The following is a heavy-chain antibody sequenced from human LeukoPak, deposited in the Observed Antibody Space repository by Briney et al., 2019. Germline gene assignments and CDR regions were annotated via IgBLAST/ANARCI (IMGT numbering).Heavy chain of an antibody. D-gene: IGHD5-24*01. CDR3: ARGRDGYNYFDY. Sequence: KPSETLSLTCTVSGGSISSYYWSWIQQPPGKGLEWIGYIYYSGSTNYNPSLKSRVTISVDTSKNQFSLKLSSVTAADTAVYYCARGRDGYNYFDYWGQGTLVTVSS. CDR2: IYYSGST. CDR1: GGSISSYY. V-gene: IGHV4-59*01. J-gene: IGHJ4*02.